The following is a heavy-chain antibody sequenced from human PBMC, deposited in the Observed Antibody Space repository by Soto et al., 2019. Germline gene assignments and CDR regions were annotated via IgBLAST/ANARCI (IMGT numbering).Heavy chain of an antibody. CDR2: IRNKANSYST. V-gene: IGHV3-72*01. D-gene: IGHD6-13*01. CDR1: GFIFSDHY. J-gene: IGHJ4*02. CDR3: RVKGY. Sequence: GGSLRLSCAASGFIFSDHYMDWVRQAPGKGPEWLARIRNKANSYSTEYAASVKGRFTISRDDSKNSLYLQMNSLKTEDTAVYYCRVKGYWGQGTLVTVS.